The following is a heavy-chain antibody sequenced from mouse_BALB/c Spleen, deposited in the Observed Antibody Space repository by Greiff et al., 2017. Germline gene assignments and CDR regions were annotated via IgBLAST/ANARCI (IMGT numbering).Heavy chain of an antibody. CDR1: GYTFTNYW. Sequence: VKLMESGAELVRPGTSVKISCTASGYTFTNYWLGWVKQRPGHGLEWIGDIYPGGGYTNYNEKFKGKATLTADTSSSTAYMQLSSLTSEDSAVYFCARRIPYYFDYWGQGTTLTVSS. CDR2: IYPGGGYT. CDR3: ARRIPYYFDY. V-gene: IGHV1-63*02. J-gene: IGHJ2*01.